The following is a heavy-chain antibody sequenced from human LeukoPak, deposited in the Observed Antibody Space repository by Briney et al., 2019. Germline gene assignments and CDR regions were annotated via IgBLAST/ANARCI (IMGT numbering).Heavy chain of an antibody. CDR3: ARDMTAADLYYFDY. J-gene: IGHJ4*02. CDR1: GFTFSSYE. CDR2: ISRSGSTI. D-gene: IGHD6-13*01. Sequence: GGSLRLSCAASGFTFSSYEMNWVRQAPGKGLEWVSYISRSGSTIYYADSVKGRFTISRDNAKNSLYLQMNSLRAEDTAVYYCARDMTAADLYYFDYWGQGTLVTVSS. V-gene: IGHV3-48*03.